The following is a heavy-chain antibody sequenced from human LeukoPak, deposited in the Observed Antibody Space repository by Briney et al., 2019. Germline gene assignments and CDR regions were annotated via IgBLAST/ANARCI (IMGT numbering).Heavy chain of an antibody. CDR1: GYTFTGYY. J-gene: IGHJ4*02. D-gene: IGHD3-22*01. V-gene: IGHV1-8*02. CDR3: ARSPRRVYYDSRD. Sequence: GASVKVSCKASGYTFTGYYMHWVRQATGQGLEWMGWMNPNSGNTGYAQKFQGRVTMTRNTSISTAYMELSSLRSEDTAVYYCARSPRRVYYDSRDWGQGTLITVSS. CDR2: MNPNSGNT.